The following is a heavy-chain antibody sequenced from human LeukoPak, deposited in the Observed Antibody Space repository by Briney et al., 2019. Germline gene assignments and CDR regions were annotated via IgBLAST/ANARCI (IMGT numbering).Heavy chain of an antibody. CDR2: ISGSGDAT. J-gene: IGHJ4*02. V-gene: IGHV3-23*01. D-gene: IGHD6-19*01. CDR1: GFIFDSYA. CDR3: AKMGLKQWPYNYFDY. Sequence: QAGGSLRLSCTVSGFIFDSYAMSWVRQAPGKGLEWVSLISGSGDATKYADSVKGRFTISRDNSKNTLYLQMNSLRAEDTAVYYCAKMGLKQWPYNYFDYWGQGTLVTVSS.